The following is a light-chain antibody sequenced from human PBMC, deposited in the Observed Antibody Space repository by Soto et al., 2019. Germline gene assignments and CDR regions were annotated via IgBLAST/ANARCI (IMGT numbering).Light chain of an antibody. CDR2: EVS. J-gene: IGLJ1*01. V-gene: IGLV2-8*01. CDR3: GSYAGSSPYG. Sequence: QSVLTQPPSASGSPGQSVNISCTGTSSDVGGYNYVSWYQQHPGKAPKLMIYEVSKRPSGVPDRFSGSKSGNTASLTVSGLQAEDEADYDCGSYAGSSPYGCGTEPKVTVL. CDR1: SSDVGGYNY.